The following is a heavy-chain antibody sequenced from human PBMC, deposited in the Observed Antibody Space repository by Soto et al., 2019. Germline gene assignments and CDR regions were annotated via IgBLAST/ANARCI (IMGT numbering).Heavy chain of an antibody. J-gene: IGHJ3*01. D-gene: IGHD3-3*01. CDR3: ARDRSDYDFWSTSPFDF. V-gene: IGHV3-48*02. CDR1: GFTFSSYS. CDR2: ISSGSSSL. Sequence: SLRLSCAASGFTFSSYSMNWVRQAPGRGLEWVSFISSGSSSLYYADSVKGRFTISRDNAKNSLYLQMNSLRDDDTAIYYCARDRSDYDFWSTSPFDFWGQGTMVTVSS.